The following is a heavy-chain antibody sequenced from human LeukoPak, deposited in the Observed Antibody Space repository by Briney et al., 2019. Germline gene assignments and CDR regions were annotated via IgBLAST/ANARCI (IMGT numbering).Heavy chain of an antibody. J-gene: IGHJ5*02. V-gene: IGHV4-34*01. D-gene: IGHD3-3*01. CDR1: GGSFSGYY. Sequence: SETLSLTCAVYGGSFSGYYWSWIRQPPGKGLEWIGEINHSGSTNYTPSLKSRVTISVDTSKNQFSLKLSSVTAADTAVYYCAREDYDFWSGYKKPTGWFDPWGQGTLVTVSS. CDR2: INHSGST. CDR3: AREDYDFWSGYKKPTGWFDP.